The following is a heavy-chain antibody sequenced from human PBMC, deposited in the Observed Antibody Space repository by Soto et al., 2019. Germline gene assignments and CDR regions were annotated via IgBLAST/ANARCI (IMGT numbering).Heavy chain of an antibody. CDR2: IAYDGSNA. D-gene: IGHD1-26*01. Sequence: PGGSLRLSCAASGFTFRNHAMHWVRQAPGKGLECLAVIAYDGSNAFYRDSVKGRFTISRDNSKNTLYLHMNSLRSEDTGVYYCARGDREHTIVSLGARPGEYGIDIWGQVNTVTVSS. CDR3: ARGDREHTIVSLGARPGEYGIDI. J-gene: IGHJ6*02. CDR1: GFTFRNHA. V-gene: IGHV3-30-3*01.